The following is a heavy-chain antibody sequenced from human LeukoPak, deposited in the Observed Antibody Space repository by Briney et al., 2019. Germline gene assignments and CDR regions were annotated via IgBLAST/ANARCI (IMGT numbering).Heavy chain of an antibody. CDR1: GYTFTSYG. Sequence: SVKVSCKASGYTFTSYGISWVRQAPGQGLEWMGGIIPIFGTANYAQKFQGRVTITADESTSTAYMELSSLRSEDTAVYYCARPRYCSGGSCYSHYYYGMDVWGQGTTVTVSS. CDR2: IIPIFGTA. CDR3: ARPRYCSGGSCYSHYYYGMDV. V-gene: IGHV1-69*13. D-gene: IGHD2-15*01. J-gene: IGHJ6*02.